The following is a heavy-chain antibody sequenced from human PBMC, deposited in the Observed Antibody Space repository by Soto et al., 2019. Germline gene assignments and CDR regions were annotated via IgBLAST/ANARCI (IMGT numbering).Heavy chain of an antibody. CDR2: IYYSGST. Sequence: PSETLSLICTVSGGSISSGGYYWSWIRQHPGKGLEWIGYIYYSGSTYYNPSLKSRVTISVDTSKNQFSLKLSSVTAADTAVYYCARDRAMIFGVVPPGPDAFDIWGQGTMVTVSS. CDR1: GGSISSGGYY. V-gene: IGHV4-31*03. D-gene: IGHD3-3*01. J-gene: IGHJ3*02. CDR3: ARDRAMIFGVVPPGPDAFDI.